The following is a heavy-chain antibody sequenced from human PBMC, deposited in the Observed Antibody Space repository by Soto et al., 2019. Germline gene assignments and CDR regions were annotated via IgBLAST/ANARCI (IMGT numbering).Heavy chain of an antibody. CDR2: IYYSGTT. Sequence: SETLSLTCTVSGGSISSSSYYWTWIRQHPVKGLEWIGYIYYSGTTYYNPSLKSRVTISVDTSKNQFSLKLRSVTVADAAVYYCARASLVAAPSEFDYWGQGTPVTVSS. CDR1: GGSISSSSYY. D-gene: IGHD2-15*01. V-gene: IGHV4-31*03. CDR3: ARASLVAAPSEFDY. J-gene: IGHJ4*02.